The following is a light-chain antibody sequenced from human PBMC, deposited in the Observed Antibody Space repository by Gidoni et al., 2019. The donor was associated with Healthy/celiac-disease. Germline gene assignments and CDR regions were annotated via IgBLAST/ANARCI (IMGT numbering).Light chain of an antibody. CDR3: QKYNSAPWT. CDR2: AAS. Sequence: DIQMTQSPSSLSASVGDRVTITCRASQGISNYLAWYQQKPGKVPKLLIYAASTLQSGVPSRFSGSGSGTDFTLTISSLQLEDVATYYCQKYNSAPWTFXQXTKVEIK. J-gene: IGKJ1*01. V-gene: IGKV1-27*01. CDR1: QGISNY.